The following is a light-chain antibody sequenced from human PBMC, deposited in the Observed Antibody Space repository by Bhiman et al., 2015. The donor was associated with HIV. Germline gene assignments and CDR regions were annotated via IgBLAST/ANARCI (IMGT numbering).Light chain of an antibody. J-gene: IGLJ1*01. Sequence: QSALTQPASVSGSPGQSITISCTGTGSDVGGYNHVSWYQQHPGKAPKLMIYDVSKRPSGISNRFSGSKSARTASLTISGLQTEDEADYYCSSYTSSSTFVFGTGTKVTVL. CDR3: SSYTSSSTFV. CDR2: DVS. V-gene: IGLV2-14*03. CDR1: GSDVGGYNH.